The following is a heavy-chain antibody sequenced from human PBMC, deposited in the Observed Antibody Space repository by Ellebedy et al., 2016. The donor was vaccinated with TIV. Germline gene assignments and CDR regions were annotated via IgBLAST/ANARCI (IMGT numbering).Heavy chain of an antibody. D-gene: IGHD6-19*01. Sequence: GGSLRLXXAASGFTFSSYMNWVRQAPGKGLEWVSSISRSSSYIYYADSVKGRFTISRDDARKSLYLQMNSLRAEDTAVYYCARGRYSSAWYSLDFDYWGQGTLVTVSS. CDR1: GFTFSSY. V-gene: IGHV3-21*01. J-gene: IGHJ4*02. CDR3: ARGRYSSAWYSLDFDY. CDR2: ISRSSSYI.